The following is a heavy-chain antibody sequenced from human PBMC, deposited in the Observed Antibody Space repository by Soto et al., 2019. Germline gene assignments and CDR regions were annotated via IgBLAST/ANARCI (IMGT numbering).Heavy chain of an antibody. J-gene: IGHJ2*01. D-gene: IGHD2-15*01. CDR3: ARRHTVYCIFFQAEDGIRDTVPVSAFLLNRSSDL. Sequence: ISQPPGKGLEWIGSIYYSGSTYYNPSLKSRVTISVDTSKNQFSLKLSSVTAADTAVYYCARRHTVYCIFFQAEDGIRDTVPVSAFLLNRSSDL. CDR2: IYYSGST. V-gene: IGHV4-39*01.